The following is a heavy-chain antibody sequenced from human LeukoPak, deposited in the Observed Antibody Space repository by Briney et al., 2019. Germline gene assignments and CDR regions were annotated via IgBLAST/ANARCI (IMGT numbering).Heavy chain of an antibody. J-gene: IGHJ4*02. V-gene: IGHV3-30*04. Sequence: PGRSLRLSCAASGFTFSSYAMHWVRQAPGKGLEWVAVISYDGSNKYYADSVKGRFTISRDNSKNTLYLQMNSLRAEDTAVYYCAIPGDYWGQGTLVTVSS. CDR2: ISYDGSNK. CDR3: AIPGDY. CDR1: GFTFSSYA.